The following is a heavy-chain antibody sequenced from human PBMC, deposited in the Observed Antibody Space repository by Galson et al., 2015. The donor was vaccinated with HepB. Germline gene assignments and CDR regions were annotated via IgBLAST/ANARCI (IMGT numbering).Heavy chain of an antibody. V-gene: IGHV3-30*18. CDR1: GFTFSSYG. CDR3: AKVSVAVAGGDFDY. J-gene: IGHJ4*02. CDR2: ISYDGSNK. D-gene: IGHD6-19*01. Sequence: SLRLSCAASGFTFSSYGMHWVRQAPGKGLEWVAVISYDGSNKYYADSVKGRFTISRDNSKNTLYLQMNSLRAEDTAVYYCAKVSVAVAGGDFDYWGQGTLVTVSS.